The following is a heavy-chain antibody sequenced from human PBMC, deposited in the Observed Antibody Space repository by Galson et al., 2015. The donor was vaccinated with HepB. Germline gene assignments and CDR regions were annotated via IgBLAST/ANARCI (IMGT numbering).Heavy chain of an antibody. V-gene: IGHV3-30*03. J-gene: IGHJ4*02. CDR1: GFTFSTYA. D-gene: IGHD3-10*01. CDR3: AGSATFDY. CDR2: ISYDGSNR. Sequence: SLRXSCAASGFTFSTYAMHWVRQAPGKGLEWVALISYDGSNRYYADSVKGRFTISRDNSKNTLYLQMNSLRAEDTAVYYCAGSATFDYWGQGTLVTVSS.